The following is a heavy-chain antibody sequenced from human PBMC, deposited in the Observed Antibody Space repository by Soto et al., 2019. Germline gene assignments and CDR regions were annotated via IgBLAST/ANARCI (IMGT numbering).Heavy chain of an antibody. D-gene: IGHD2-21*01. J-gene: IGHJ5*02. V-gene: IGHV3-23*01. CDR3: AKDPYSGVLVQVAIGFDP. CDR2: ISGSGGSA. CDR1: GFTFSNYA. Sequence: HPGGSLRLSCAASGFTFSNYAMTWVRQGPGKGLEWVSAISGSGGSAYYADSVKGRFTISRDNSKNTLYLQMNSLRADDSGVYYCAKDPYSGVLVQVAIGFDPWGPGTLVTVSS.